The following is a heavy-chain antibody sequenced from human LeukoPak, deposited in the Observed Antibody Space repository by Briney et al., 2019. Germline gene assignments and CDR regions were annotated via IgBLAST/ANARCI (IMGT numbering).Heavy chain of an antibody. CDR2: IYHSGST. V-gene: IGHV4-38-2*01. CDR3: ARRSHHYSNYDGYYYYKDV. D-gene: IGHD4-11*01. J-gene: IGHJ6*03. CDR1: GYSISSGYY. Sequence: PSETLSLTCAVSGYSISSGYYWGWIRQPPGKGLEWIGSIYHSGSTYYNPSLKSRVTISVDTSKNQFSLKLTSVTAADTAVYYCARRSHHYSNYDGYYYYKDVWGKGTTVTVSS.